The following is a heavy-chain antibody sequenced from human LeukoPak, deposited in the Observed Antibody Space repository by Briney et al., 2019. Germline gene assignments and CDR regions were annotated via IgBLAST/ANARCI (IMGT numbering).Heavy chain of an antibody. J-gene: IGHJ3*02. CDR1: GFTFSSYG. CDR2: IWYDGSNK. Sequence: PGGSLRLSCAASGFTFSSYGMHWVRQAPGKGLEWVAVIWYDGSNKYYADSVKGRFTISRDNSKNTLYLQMNSLRAEDTAVYYCARDLWDTGDYVGAFDIWGQGTMVTVSS. D-gene: IGHD4-17*01. V-gene: IGHV3-33*01. CDR3: ARDLWDTGDYVGAFDI.